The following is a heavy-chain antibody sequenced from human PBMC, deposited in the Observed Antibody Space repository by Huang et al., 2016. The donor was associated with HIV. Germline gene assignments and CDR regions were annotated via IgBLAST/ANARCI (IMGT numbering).Heavy chain of an antibody. CDR3: ATGPRGSGSFN. D-gene: IGHD1-26*01. CDR2: INPIFDKT. CDR1: GGTFSSYV. J-gene: IGHJ4*02. Sequence: QVQLVQSGAEVKKPGSSVKVSCKASGGTFSSYVISWVRQAPGQGLEVMGRINPIFDKTNYAQKFQGRVTIIADESTRTAYMEMSSLRPEDTATYYCATGPRGSGSFNWGQGTLVIVSS. V-gene: IGHV1-69*18.